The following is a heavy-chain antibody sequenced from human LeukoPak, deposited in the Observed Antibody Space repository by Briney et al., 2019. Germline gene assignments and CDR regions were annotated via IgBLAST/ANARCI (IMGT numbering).Heavy chain of an antibody. J-gene: IGHJ4*02. Sequence: GGSLRLSCAASGFTVSNNYMSWVRQAPGKGLEWVSVIYSGSSTYYADSVKGRFTISRDNSKNTLYLQMDSLRAEDTAVYYCARVHYYDSSGYFDYWGQGTLVTVSS. CDR1: GFTVSNNY. CDR2: IYSGSST. CDR3: ARVHYYDSSGYFDY. D-gene: IGHD3-22*01. V-gene: IGHV3-66*01.